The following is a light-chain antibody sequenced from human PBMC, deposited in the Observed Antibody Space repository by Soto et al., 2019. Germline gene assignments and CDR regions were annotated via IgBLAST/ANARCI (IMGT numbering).Light chain of an antibody. Sequence: QSVLIQPPSASGTPGQRVTISCSGISSNIGSNTVNWYQHLPGTAPKLLIYSDNQRPSGVPDRFSGSKSGTSASLAISGLHAEDESDYYCAAWDDSLNGRYVFGTGTKLTVL. CDR2: SDN. V-gene: IGLV1-44*01. CDR3: AAWDDSLNGRYV. J-gene: IGLJ1*01. CDR1: SSNIGSNT.